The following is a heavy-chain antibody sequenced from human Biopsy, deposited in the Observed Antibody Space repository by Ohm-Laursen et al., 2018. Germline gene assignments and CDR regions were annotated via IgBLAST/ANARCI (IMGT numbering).Heavy chain of an antibody. V-gene: IGHV3-21*01. D-gene: IGHD2-8*01. CDR3: ARDGEAKYCKHGVCPSDF. Sequence: SLRLSCAASGFTFSGFSMNWVRQAPGKGPEWVSSISASGNHIYYTDSVKGRFTVSRDNGKNSVYLQMNSLRVEDTAVYYCARDGEAKYCKHGVCPSDFWGQGTLVTVSS. CDR1: GFTFSGFS. CDR2: ISASGNHI. J-gene: IGHJ4*02.